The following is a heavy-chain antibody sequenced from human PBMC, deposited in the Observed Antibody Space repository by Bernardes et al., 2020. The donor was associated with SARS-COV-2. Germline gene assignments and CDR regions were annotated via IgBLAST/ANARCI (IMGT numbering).Heavy chain of an antibody. CDR2: ITPDGSNK. CDR1: GITFSSYW. CDR3: ATGGFGGSAPGMDA. Sequence: GGTLRLSCTASGITFSSYWMHWGRKVPGKGLVWVSRITPDGSNKDYAASVKGRFTISRDNAKNTVYLQMNSLRVEDTAVYYCATGGFGGSAPGMDAWGQGTTVTVSS. D-gene: IGHD5-12*01. V-gene: IGHV3-74*01. J-gene: IGHJ6*02.